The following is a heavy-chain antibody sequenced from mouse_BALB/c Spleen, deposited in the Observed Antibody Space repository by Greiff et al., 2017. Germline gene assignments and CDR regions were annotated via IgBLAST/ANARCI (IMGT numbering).Heavy chain of an antibody. J-gene: IGHJ1*01. CDR3: VRQEDGYYVSYWYFDV. Sequence: EVKLMESGGGLVQPKGSLKLSCAASGFTFNTYAMNWVRQAPGKGLEWVARIRSKSNNYATYYADSVKDRFTISRDDSQSMLYLQMNNLKTEDTAMYYCVRQEDGYYVSYWYFDVWGAGTTVTVSS. V-gene: IGHV10-1*02. CDR2: IRSKSNNYAT. D-gene: IGHD2-3*01. CDR1: GFTFNTYA.